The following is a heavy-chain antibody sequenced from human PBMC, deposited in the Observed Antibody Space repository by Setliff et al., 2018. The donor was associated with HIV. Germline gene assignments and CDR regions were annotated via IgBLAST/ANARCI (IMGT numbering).Heavy chain of an antibody. CDR2: INPNSGDT. Sequence: ASVKVSCKTSGYTFPVYIMHWVRQAPGQGLEWMGWINPNSGDTKYAQNFQGRVTLTSDTSISTAYMELNRLKSDDTAVYYCARIRLGYNDVTPPRYTHASGYWGQGTLVTVSS. V-gene: IGHV1-2*02. CDR3: ARIRLGYNDVTPPRYTHASGY. D-gene: IGHD6-25*01. CDR1: GYTFPVYI. J-gene: IGHJ4*02.